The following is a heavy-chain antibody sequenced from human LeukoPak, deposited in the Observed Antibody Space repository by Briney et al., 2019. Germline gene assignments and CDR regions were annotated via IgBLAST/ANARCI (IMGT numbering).Heavy chain of an antibody. CDR2: ISGSGGST. V-gene: IGHV3-23*01. CDR1: GFTFSSDW. CDR3: AKQMSTVTFTPFDY. D-gene: IGHD3-16*01. J-gene: IGHJ4*02. Sequence: GGSLRLSCAASGFTFSSDWMHWVRQAPGKGLEWVSAISGSGGSTDYVDSVKGRFTISRDNSKNTLYLQMNSLRADDTAVYYCAKQMSTVTFTPFDYWGQGTLVTVSS.